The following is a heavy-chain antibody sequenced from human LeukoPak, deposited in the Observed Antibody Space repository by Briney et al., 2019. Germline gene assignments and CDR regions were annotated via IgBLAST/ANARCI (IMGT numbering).Heavy chain of an antibody. CDR3: ARVRAVAGLYAFDI. CDR2: IYYSGST. Sequence: SETLSLTCTVSGGSISSYYWSWIRQPPGKGLEWIGYIYYSGSTYYNPSLKSRVTISVDTSKNQFSLKLSSVTAADTAVYYCARVRAVAGLYAFDIWGQGTMVTVSS. V-gene: IGHV4-59*12. J-gene: IGHJ3*02. D-gene: IGHD6-19*01. CDR1: GGSISSYY.